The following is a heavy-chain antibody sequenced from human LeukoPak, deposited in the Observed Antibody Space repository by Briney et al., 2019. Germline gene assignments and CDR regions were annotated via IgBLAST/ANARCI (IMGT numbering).Heavy chain of an antibody. J-gene: IGHJ4*02. Sequence: ASVTVSCKASGYTFTGYYIHWVRQAPGQGLEWMGWINPNSGGTNYAQKFQGRVTMTRDTSISTAYMELSRLRSDDTAVYYCARIKQQLVKIFDYWGQGTLVTVFS. CDR3: ARIKQQLVKIFDY. CDR1: GYTFTGYY. CDR2: INPNSGGT. V-gene: IGHV1-2*02. D-gene: IGHD6-13*01.